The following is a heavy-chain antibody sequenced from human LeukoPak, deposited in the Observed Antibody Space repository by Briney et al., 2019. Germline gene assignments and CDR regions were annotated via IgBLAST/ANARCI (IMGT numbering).Heavy chain of an antibody. V-gene: IGHV1-69*13. J-gene: IGHJ5*02. Sequence: GASVKVSCKASGGTFSSYAISWVRQAPGQGLEWMGGIIPIFGTANYAQKFQGRVTITADESTSTAYVELSSLRSEDTAVYYCASNVQFGELLSSTWGQGTLVTVSS. D-gene: IGHD3-10*01. CDR3: ASNVQFGELLSST. CDR2: IIPIFGTA. CDR1: GGTFSSYA.